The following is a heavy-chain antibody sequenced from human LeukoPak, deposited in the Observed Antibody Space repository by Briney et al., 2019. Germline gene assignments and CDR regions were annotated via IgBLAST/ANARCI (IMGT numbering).Heavy chain of an antibody. CDR3: AREAAYDYDVLTGYDY. CDR1: GFTFSTYG. CDR2: ISSNGDSR. Sequence: QPGGSLRLSCAASGFTFSTYGMQWVRQAPGEGLEYGSAISSNGDSRYYANSVKGRFTISRDNSKNTLYLQMGSLRAEDMAVYYCAREAAYDYDVLTGYDYWGQGTLVTVSS. V-gene: IGHV3-64*01. J-gene: IGHJ4*02. D-gene: IGHD3-9*01.